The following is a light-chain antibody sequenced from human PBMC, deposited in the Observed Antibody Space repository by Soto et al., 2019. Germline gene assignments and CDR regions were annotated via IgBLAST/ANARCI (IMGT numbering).Light chain of an antibody. V-gene: IGKV1-33*01. CDR3: QQYDNLLFT. Sequence: DIQMPQSPSSLSASVGDRVTITCQASHDISNYLNWYQQKRGQAPKLLIYDASTLETGVPSRFSGSGSGADFTFTISSLQPEDFATYYCQQYDNLLFTFGPGTKVDIK. CDR1: HDISNY. J-gene: IGKJ3*01. CDR2: DAS.